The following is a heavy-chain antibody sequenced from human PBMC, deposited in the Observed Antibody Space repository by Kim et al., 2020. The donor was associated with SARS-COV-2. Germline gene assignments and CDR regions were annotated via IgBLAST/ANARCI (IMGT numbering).Heavy chain of an antibody. CDR1: GYTFTSYA. V-gene: IGHV1-3*01. CDR3: ARDPNYDILTGYYFYYYYGMDV. J-gene: IGHJ6*02. D-gene: IGHD3-9*01. Sequence: ASVKVSCKASGYTFTSYAMHWVRQAPGQRLEWMGWINAGNGNTKYSQKFQGRVTITMDTSASTAYMELSSLRSEDTAVYYCARDPNYDILTGYYFYYYYGMDVWGQGTTVTVSS. CDR2: INAGNGNT.